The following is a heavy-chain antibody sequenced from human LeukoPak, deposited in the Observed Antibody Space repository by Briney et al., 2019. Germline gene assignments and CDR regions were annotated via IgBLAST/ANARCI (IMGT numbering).Heavy chain of an antibody. J-gene: IGHJ3*02. CDR1: GFTFSTYI. V-gene: IGHV3-21*01. CDR3: ARGRSITLLRGVAMSDGFDI. D-gene: IGHD3-10*01. CDR2: IDTSASYK. Sequence: NPGWSLRLSCAASGFTFSTYIMNWVRQAPGKGLEWVSFIDTSASYKYYGESMKGRFTISRDNAKKSLYLQMNGLRADDTAVYYCARGRSITLLRGVAMSDGFDIWGQGTMVTVSP.